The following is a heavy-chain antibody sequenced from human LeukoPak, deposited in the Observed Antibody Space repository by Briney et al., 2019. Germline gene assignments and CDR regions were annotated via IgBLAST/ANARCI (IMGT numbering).Heavy chain of an antibody. CDR2: VNPNSGGT. D-gene: IGHD3-16*01. Sequence: ASVKVSSKASGYTLTGFYMHWVRQAPGQRLEWMGWVNPNSGGTNYAQKFQGRVTMTRDTSISTAYMELSRLTSDDTAVYYCARARGGQSFDYWGQGTLVTVCS. CDR3: ARARGGQSFDY. V-gene: IGHV1-2*02. CDR1: GYTLTGFY. J-gene: IGHJ4*02.